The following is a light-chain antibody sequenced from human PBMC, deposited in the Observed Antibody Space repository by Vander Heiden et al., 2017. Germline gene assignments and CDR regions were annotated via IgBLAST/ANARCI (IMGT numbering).Light chain of an antibody. V-gene: IGKV1-5*03. CDR1: QSISSW. J-gene: IGKJ1*01. CDR3: QQYNSDSPWT. Sequence: DIQMTQSPSTLSASVGDRVTITCRASQSISSWLAWYQQKPGKAPKLLIYKASSLKSGVPSRFSGSGSGTEFTLTISSLQPDDFATYYCQQYNSDSPWTFGQGTKVEVK. CDR2: KAS.